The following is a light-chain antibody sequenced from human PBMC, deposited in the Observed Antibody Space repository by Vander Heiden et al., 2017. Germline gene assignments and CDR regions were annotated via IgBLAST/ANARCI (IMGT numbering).Light chain of an antibody. CDR1: QSVLSSSNNKNY. Sequence: DIVMTQSPDSLAVSLGERATINCKSSQSVLSSSNNKNYLAWYQQKPGQPPKLLIYWASTRESGVPDRFSGSGSGTDFTLTISSLQAEDVAVYYCQQYYSRFRRFAQGTKVEFK. V-gene: IGKV4-1*01. CDR2: WAS. CDR3: QQYYSRFRR. J-gene: IGKJ1*01.